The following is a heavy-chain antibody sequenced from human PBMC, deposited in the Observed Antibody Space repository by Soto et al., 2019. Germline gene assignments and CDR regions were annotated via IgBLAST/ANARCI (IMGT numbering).Heavy chain of an antibody. V-gene: IGHV1-69*01. CDR3: ARGRQEKDYYDSSGYYPLDY. CDR2: IIPIFGTA. Sequence: QVQLVQSGAEVKKPGSSVKVSCKASGGTFSSYAISWVRQAPGQGLEWMGGIIPIFGTANYAQKFQGRVTITADESTSTAYMELSSLRSEDTAVYYCARGRQEKDYYDSSGYYPLDYWGQGTLVTVSS. J-gene: IGHJ4*02. D-gene: IGHD3-22*01. CDR1: GGTFSSYA.